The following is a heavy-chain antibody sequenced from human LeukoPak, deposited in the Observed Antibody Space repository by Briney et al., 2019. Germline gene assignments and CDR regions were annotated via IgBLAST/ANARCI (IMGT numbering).Heavy chain of an antibody. D-gene: IGHD6-19*01. J-gene: IGHJ4*02. Sequence: SETLSLTCTVSGGSINSSSYYWGWIRQPPGKGLEWLGTIYYSGSTYYNPSLKSRVTISVDTSKNQFSLKLSSVTAADTAVYFCARLNAVASTPLPFDYWGQGTLVTVSS. CDR1: GGSINSSSYY. CDR2: IYYSGST. CDR3: ARLNAVASTPLPFDY. V-gene: IGHV4-39*07.